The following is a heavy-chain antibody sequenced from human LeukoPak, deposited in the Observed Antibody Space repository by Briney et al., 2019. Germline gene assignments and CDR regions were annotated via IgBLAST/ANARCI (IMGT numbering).Heavy chain of an antibody. CDR1: GGSFSGYY. Sequence: SETLSLTCAVYGGSFSGYYWSWIRQPPGKGLEWIGEINHSGSTNYNPSLKSRVTISADTSKNQFSLKLSSVTAADTAVYYCARVVAKTFDYWGQGTLVTVSS. CDR3: ARVVAKTFDY. V-gene: IGHV4-34*01. CDR2: INHSGST. D-gene: IGHD5-12*01. J-gene: IGHJ4*02.